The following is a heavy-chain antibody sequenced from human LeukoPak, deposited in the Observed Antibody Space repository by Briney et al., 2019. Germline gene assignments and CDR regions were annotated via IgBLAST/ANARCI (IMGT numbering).Heavy chain of an antibody. J-gene: IGHJ4*02. Sequence: GGSLRLSCAASGFTYSSYWMSWVRQAPGKGLEWVANIKEDGSEKYYVHSVKGRFTISRDNAKNALYLQMNSLRAEDTAVYYCARKGYGDYWGQGTLVTVSS. CDR2: IKEDGSEK. CDR3: ARKGYGDY. CDR1: GFTYSSYW. V-gene: IGHV3-7*03. D-gene: IGHD5-12*01.